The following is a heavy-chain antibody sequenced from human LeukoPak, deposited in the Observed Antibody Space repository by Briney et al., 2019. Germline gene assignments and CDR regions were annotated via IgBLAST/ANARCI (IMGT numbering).Heavy chain of an antibody. J-gene: IGHJ4*02. CDR3: AKLPHYYDSSGYSY. D-gene: IGHD3-22*01. CDR2: IIPILGIA. V-gene: IGHV1-69*04. CDR1: GGTFSSYA. Sequence: SVKVSCKASGGTFSSYAISWVRQAPGQGLEWMGRIIPILGIANYAQKFQGRVTITADKSTSTAYMELSSLRSEDTAVYYCAKLPHYYDSSGYSYWGQGTLVTVSS.